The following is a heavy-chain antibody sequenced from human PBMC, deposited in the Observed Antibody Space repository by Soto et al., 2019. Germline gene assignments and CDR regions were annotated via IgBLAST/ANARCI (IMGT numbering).Heavy chain of an antibody. D-gene: IGHD3-3*01. CDR2: IKQDGSEK. CDR1: GFTYSSYW. V-gene: IGHV3-7*01. CDR3: ARVAPLRFVAWLSSYWYFDL. Sequence: EVQLVESGGGLVQPGGSLRLSCAASGFTYSSYWMSWVRQAPGKGLEWVANIKQDGSEKYYVDAVKGRFTISRDNAKNSLYLQMNSLRAEDTAVYYCARVAPLRFVAWLSSYWYFDLWGRGTLVTVSS. J-gene: IGHJ2*01.